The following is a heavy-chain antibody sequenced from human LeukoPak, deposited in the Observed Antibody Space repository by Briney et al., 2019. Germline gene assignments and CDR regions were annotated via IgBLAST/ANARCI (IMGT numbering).Heavy chain of an antibody. CDR3: ARDFDFWSGYYIH. Sequence: GGSLRLSCAASGFTFSSYWMSWVRQAPGKGLEWVANIKQDGSEKYYVDSVKGRFTISRDNAKNSLYLQMNSLRAEDTAVYYCARDFDFWSGYYIHWGQGTLVTVSS. CDR1: GFTFSSYW. J-gene: IGHJ4*02. V-gene: IGHV3-7*01. D-gene: IGHD3-3*01. CDR2: IKQDGSEK.